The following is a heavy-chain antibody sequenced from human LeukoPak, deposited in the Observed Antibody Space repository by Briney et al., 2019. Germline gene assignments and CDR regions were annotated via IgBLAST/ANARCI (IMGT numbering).Heavy chain of an antibody. CDR2: IDWDDDK. CDR3: ARMPVLGFTMVRGDPLYYFDY. Sequence: SGPALVKPTPTLTLTCTFSGFSLSTSGVCVSWIRQPPGKALEWLARIDWDDDKYYSTSLKTRLTISKDTSKNQVVLTMTNMDPVDTATYYCARMPVLGFTMVRGDPLYYFDYWGQGTLVTVSS. CDR1: GFSLSTSGVC. D-gene: IGHD3-10*01. J-gene: IGHJ4*02. V-gene: IGHV2-70*11.